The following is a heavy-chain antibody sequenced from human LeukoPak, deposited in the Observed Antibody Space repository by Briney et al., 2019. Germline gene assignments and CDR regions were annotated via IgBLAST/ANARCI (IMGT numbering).Heavy chain of an antibody. D-gene: IGHD4-11*01. Sequence: SQTLSLTCAISGDSVSSTGVAWTWIRQSPSRGLEWLGRTYYRSKWYNDYAVSVKSRITINPDTSKNQFSLQLNSVTPEDTAVYYCARGHSNYYYYYYGMDVWGQGTTVTVSS. CDR2: TYYRSKWYN. CDR1: GDSVSSTGVA. CDR3: ARGHSNYYYYYYGMDV. V-gene: IGHV6-1*01. J-gene: IGHJ6*02.